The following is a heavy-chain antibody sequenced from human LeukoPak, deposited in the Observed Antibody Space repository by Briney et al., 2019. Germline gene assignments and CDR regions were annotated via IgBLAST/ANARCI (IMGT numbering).Heavy chain of an antibody. D-gene: IGHD1-26*01. V-gene: IGHV4-38-2*02. Sequence: TSSETLSLTCTVSGYSISSGYYWGWIRQPPGKGLEWIGSIYHSGSTYYNPSLKSRVTISVDTSKKQFSLKLSSVTAADTAVYYCARELYSGSYPDAFDIWGQGTLVTVSS. CDR2: IYHSGST. J-gene: IGHJ3*02. CDR1: GYSISSGYY. CDR3: ARELYSGSYPDAFDI.